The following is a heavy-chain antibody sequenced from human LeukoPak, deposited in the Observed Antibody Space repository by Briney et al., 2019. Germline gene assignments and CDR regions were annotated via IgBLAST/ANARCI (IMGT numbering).Heavy chain of an antibody. Sequence: GGSLRLSCAASGFTFSSYWMSWVRQAPGKGLEWVANIKQDGSEKYYVDSVKGRFTISRDNAKNSLYLQMNSLRAEDTAVYYCARGGSGSLQYYFDYWGQGTLVTVSS. CDR2: IKQDGSEK. J-gene: IGHJ4*02. CDR1: GFTFSSYW. V-gene: IGHV3-7*04. CDR3: ARGGSGSLQYYFDY. D-gene: IGHD1-26*01.